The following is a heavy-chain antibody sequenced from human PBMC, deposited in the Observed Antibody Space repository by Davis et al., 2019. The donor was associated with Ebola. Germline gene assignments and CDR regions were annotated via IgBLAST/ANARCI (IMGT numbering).Heavy chain of an antibody. Sequence: ASVQVSCKASGYTFTGYNLHWVRQAPGQGLEWMGRVISNSGGTNYAQKFQGRVTMTRDTSISTAYMELSRLTSDDTVVYYCARGTNYGLDVWGQGTTVTVSS. CDR3: ARGTNYGLDV. J-gene: IGHJ6*02. V-gene: IGHV1-2*05. CDR2: VISNSGGT. CDR1: GYTFTGYN.